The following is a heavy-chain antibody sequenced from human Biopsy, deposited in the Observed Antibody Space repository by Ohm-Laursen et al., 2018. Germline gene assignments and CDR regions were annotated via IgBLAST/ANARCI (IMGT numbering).Heavy chain of an antibody. CDR2: ISLNSGGT. CDR3: ARDIMNRIAGLVARSDVFDV. V-gene: IGHV1-2*02. Sequence: SVKVSCKGSGYAVNDYFLHWLRQAPGPGPGWMGWISLNSGGTNYAQKFQGRVTMTTDTSTSTVYLELRRLISDDTAVYYCARDIMNRIAGLVARSDVFDVWGQGALVTVSS. CDR1: GYAVNDYF. D-gene: IGHD3-16*01. J-gene: IGHJ3*01.